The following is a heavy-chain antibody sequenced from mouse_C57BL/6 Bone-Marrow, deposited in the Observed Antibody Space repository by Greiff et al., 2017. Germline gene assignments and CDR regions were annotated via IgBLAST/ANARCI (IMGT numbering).Heavy chain of an antibody. CDR2: INPGSGGT. D-gene: IGHD2-5*01. Sequence: QVQLKESGAELVRPGTSVKVSCKASGYAFTNYLIEWVKQRPGQGLEWIGVINPGSGGTNYNEKFKGKATLTADKSSSTAYMQLSSLTSEDSAVYFCARSPLYSNYPLPYWGQGTLVTVSA. CDR1: GYAFTNYL. CDR3: ARSPLYSNYPLPY. J-gene: IGHJ3*01. V-gene: IGHV1-54*01.